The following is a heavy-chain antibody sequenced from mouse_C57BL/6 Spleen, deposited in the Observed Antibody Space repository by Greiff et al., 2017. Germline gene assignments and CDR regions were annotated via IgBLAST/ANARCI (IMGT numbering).Heavy chain of an antibody. CDR1: GYSFTGYY. J-gene: IGHJ3*01. V-gene: IGHV1-42*01. Sequence: EVQLQQSGPELVKPGASVKISCKASGYSFTGYYMNWVKQSPEKSLEWIGEIHPSTGGTTYNQKFKAKATLTVDKSSSTAYMQLKSLTSEDAAVYYCAPTAWFAYWGQGTLVTVSA. CDR3: APTAWFAY. D-gene: IGHD4-1*02. CDR2: IHPSTGGT.